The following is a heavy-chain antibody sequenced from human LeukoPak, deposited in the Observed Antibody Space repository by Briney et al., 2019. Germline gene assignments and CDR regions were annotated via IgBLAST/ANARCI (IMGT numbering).Heavy chain of an antibody. V-gene: IGHV1-24*01. CDR2: FDLEDGET. CDR1: GYTLTELS. CDR3: ATDLSVALVRGAFDAFDI. D-gene: IGHD3-10*01. J-gene: IGHJ3*02. Sequence: GASVKVSCKVSGYTLTELSMHWVRQAPGKGLEWMGGFDLEDGETIYAQKFQGRVTMTEDTSTDTAYMELSSLRSEDTAVYYCATDLSVALVRGAFDAFDIWGQGTMVTVSS.